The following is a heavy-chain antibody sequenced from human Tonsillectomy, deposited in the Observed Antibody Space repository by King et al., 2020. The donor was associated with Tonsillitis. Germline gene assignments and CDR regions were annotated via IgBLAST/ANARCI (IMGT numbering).Heavy chain of an antibody. CDR2: ISWNSNSI. J-gene: IGHJ4*02. Sequence: VQLVESGGGLVLPGGSLRLSCAASGFTFHNYAMHWVRQAPGKGLEWVSGISWNSNSITYADFVKGRFTISRDNAKNSLFLRMHSLRAEDTALYYCAKDRNVEYLVGGPFESWGGGTLVTVSS. CDR3: AKDRNVEYLVGGPFES. CDR1: GFTFHNYA. V-gene: IGHV3-9*01. D-gene: IGHD2-2*01.